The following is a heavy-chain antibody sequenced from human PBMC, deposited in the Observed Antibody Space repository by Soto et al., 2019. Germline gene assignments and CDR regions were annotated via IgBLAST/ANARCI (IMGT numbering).Heavy chain of an antibody. Sequence: SETLSLTCTVSGGSISSYYWNWIRQAPGKGLEWIGYIYYTGRTNYNPSLKSRVIMSVDTSKNQFSLKLTSVTAADTAVFYCARGGYGDPKYYGMDVWGKGTTVTVSS. CDR3: ARGGYGDPKYYGMDV. V-gene: IGHV4-59*01. J-gene: IGHJ6*04. CDR2: IYYTGRT. CDR1: GGSISSYY. D-gene: IGHD4-17*01.